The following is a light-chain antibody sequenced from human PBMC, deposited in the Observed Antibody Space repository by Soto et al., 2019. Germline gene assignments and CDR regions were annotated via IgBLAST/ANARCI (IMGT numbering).Light chain of an antibody. CDR2: EVS. CDR1: SSDISIYNY. CDR3: CSYTSSTNYV. V-gene: IGLV2-14*01. Sequence: QSALTQPASVSGSPGQSITISCTGTSSDISIYNYVSWYQQHPGKAPKLIIYEVSNRPSGISNRFSGAKSGNTASLTISGLQVEDEADYYCCSYTSSTNYVFGAGTSSPS. J-gene: IGLJ1*01.